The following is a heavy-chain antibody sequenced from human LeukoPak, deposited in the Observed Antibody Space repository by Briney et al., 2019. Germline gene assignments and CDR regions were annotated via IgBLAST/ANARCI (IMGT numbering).Heavy chain of an antibody. CDR1: GYTFTGYY. V-gene: IGHV1-2*02. J-gene: IGHJ4*02. Sequence: ASVKVSCKASGYTFTGYYMHWVRQAPGQGLEWMGWINPNSGGTNYAQKFQGRVTMTRDTSISTAYMELSRLRSDDTAVYYCARDRRKGGGYDFYYWGQGTLVTVSS. CDR3: ARDRRKGGGYDFYY. CDR2: INPNSGGT. D-gene: IGHD5-12*01.